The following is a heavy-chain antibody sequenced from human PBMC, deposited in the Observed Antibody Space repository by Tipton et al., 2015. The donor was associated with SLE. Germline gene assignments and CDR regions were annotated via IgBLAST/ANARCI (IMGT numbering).Heavy chain of an antibody. D-gene: IGHD3-16*01. J-gene: IGHJ4*02. V-gene: IGHV4-59*12. CDR1: GGSISSYY. CDR3: ARGRPSDYIWVYSGWVFDY. CDR2: IYYSGST. Sequence: TLSLTCTVSGGSISSYYWSWIRQPPGKGLEWIGYIYYSGSTNYNPSLESRVTMSVDTSKNQFSLKLSSVTAADTALYYCARGRPSDYIWVYSGWVFDYWGQGTLVTVSS.